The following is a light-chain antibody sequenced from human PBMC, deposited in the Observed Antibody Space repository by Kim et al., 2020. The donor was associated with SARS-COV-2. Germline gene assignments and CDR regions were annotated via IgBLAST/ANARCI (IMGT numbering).Light chain of an antibody. CDR2: GKN. J-gene: IGLJ2*01. V-gene: IGLV3-19*01. CDR3: NSRDSSGNHLV. Sequence: AWGQIFRNTCQLASHRSYYASRYQQKPGQAPVLVIYGKNNRPSGIPDRFSGSSSGNTASLTITGAQAEDAADYYCNSRDSSGNHLVFGGGTKLTVL. CDR1: SHRSYY.